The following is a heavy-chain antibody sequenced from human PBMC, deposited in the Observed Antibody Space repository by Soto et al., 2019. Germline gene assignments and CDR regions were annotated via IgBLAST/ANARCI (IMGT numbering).Heavy chain of an antibody. Sequence: QITLKESGPTLVKPTQTLTLTCTFSGFSLSTSGVGVGWIRQPPGKALEWLALLYWDDDKRYSPSLKRRLTITKDTSKNQVVLTMTNMDPVDTATYYCAHRLAVVTPYPGFDAFDIWGQGTMVTVSS. J-gene: IGHJ3*02. CDR3: AHRLAVVTPYPGFDAFDI. CDR1: GFSLSTSGVG. D-gene: IGHD2-21*02. CDR2: LYWDDDK. V-gene: IGHV2-5*02.